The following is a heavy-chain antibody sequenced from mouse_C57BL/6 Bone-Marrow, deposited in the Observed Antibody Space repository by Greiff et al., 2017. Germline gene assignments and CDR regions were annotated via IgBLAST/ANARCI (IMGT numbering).Heavy chain of an antibody. D-gene: IGHD2-10*01. J-gene: IGHJ4*01. CDR3: AGDRSFYDYDAMDY. Sequence: VQLVESGPGLVKPSQSLFLTCSITGFPITSGYYWIWIRQSPGKPLEWMGYITHSGETFYNPSLQSPISITRETSKNQFFLQLNSVTTEDTAMYYCAGDRSFYDYDAMDYWGQGTSVTVSS. CDR1: GFPITSGYY. V-gene: IGHV12-3*01. CDR2: ITHSGET.